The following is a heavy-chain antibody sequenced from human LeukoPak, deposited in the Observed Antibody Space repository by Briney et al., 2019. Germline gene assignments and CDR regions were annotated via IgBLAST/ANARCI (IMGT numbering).Heavy chain of an antibody. D-gene: IGHD2-8*01. V-gene: IGHV3-30*19. CDR1: GFTFSTYG. CDR2: ISYDGSNK. CDR3: ARDRSNYCTNGVCYIFDY. Sequence: PGRSLRLSCATSGFTFSTYGIHWVRQAPGKGLEWVAVISYDGSNKYYADSVKGRFTISRDNSKNTLYLQMNSLRAEDTAVYYCARDRSNYCTNGVCYIFDYWGQGTLVTVSS. J-gene: IGHJ4*02.